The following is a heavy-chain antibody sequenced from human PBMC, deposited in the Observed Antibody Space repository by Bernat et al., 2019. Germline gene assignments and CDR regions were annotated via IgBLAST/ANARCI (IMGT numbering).Heavy chain of an antibody. CDR3: ASGIQLHPPGDWFDP. CDR2: IYHSGST. D-gene: IGHD5-18*01. J-gene: IGHJ5*02. CDR1: GGSISSSNW. Sequence: QVQLQESGPGLVKPSGTLSLTCAVSGGSISSSNWWSWVRQPPGKGLEWIGEIYHSGSTNYNPSLKSRVTISVDKSKNRFSLKLSSVTAADTAVYYCASGIQLHPPGDWFDPWGQGTLVTVSS. V-gene: IGHV4-4*02.